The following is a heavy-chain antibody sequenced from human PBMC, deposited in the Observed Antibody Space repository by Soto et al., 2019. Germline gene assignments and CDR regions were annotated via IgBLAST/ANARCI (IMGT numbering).Heavy chain of an antibody. Sequence: QVQLVQSGAEVKKPGSSVKVSCKASGGTFSSYTISWVRQAPGQGLEWMGRIIPILGIANYAQKFQGRVTITADKSTSTAYMELSSLRSEDTAVYYCASDRLIAVADPNWFDPWGQGTLVTVSS. V-gene: IGHV1-69*02. CDR2: IIPILGIA. CDR3: ASDRLIAVADPNWFDP. D-gene: IGHD6-19*01. J-gene: IGHJ5*02. CDR1: GGTFSSYT.